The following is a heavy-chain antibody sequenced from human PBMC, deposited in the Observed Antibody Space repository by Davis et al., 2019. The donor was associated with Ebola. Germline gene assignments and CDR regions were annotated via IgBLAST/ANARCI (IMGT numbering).Heavy chain of an antibody. Sequence: SVKVSCKASGGTFSSYAISWVRQAPGQGLEWMGGIIPIFGTANYAQKFQGRVTITADESTSTAYMELSSLRSEDTAVYYCARPGRFLEWLPRPSYYYYYMDVWGKGTTVTVSS. J-gene: IGHJ6*03. V-gene: IGHV1-69*13. D-gene: IGHD3-3*01. CDR3: ARPGRFLEWLPRPSYYYYYMDV. CDR2: IIPIFGTA. CDR1: GGTFSSYA.